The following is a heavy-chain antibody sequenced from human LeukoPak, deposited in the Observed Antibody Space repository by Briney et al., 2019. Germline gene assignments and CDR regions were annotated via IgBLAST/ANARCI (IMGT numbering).Heavy chain of an antibody. V-gene: IGHV3-48*01. CDR1: GFGFSAYT. CDR3: ASGFNYGYFRY. J-gene: IGHJ4*02. Sequence: PGGSLRLSCAASGFGFSAYTFNWVRQAPGKGLEWVSYINSGTTTYYADSVKGRFTISRDNAKNSVYLQMSSLRAEDTAVYYCASGFNYGYFRYWGPGTLVTVSS. CDR2: INSGTTT. D-gene: IGHD5-18*01.